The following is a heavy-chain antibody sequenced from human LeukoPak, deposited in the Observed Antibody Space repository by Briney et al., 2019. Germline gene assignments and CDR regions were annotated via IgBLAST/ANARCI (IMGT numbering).Heavy chain of an antibody. CDR1: GFTFNNYG. J-gene: IGHJ4*02. CDR3: AKDRPPQYDSGTYSDY. CDR2: IRFDGSKK. D-gene: IGHD3-10*01. V-gene: IGHV3-30*02. Sequence: PGGSLRLSCVASGFTFNNYGIHWIRQAPGKGLEWVAFIRFDGSKKFYSDSVKGRFTISGDNSKNTLYLQMNSLRAEDSAVYFCAKDRPPQYDSGTYSDYWGQGTLVTVSS.